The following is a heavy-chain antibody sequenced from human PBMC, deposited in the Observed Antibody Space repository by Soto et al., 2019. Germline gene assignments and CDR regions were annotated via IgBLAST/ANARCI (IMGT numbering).Heavy chain of an antibody. CDR2: IYYSGST. D-gene: IGHD5-12*01. CDR1: GGSISSGDYY. V-gene: IGHV4-30-4*01. Sequence: PSETLSLTCTVSGGSISSGDYYWSWIRQPPGKGLEWIGYIYYSGSTYYNPSLKSRVTISVDTSKNQLSLKLSSVTAADTAVYYCARENARDGYNFPYYYYGMDVWGQGTTVTVSS. J-gene: IGHJ6*02. CDR3: ARENARDGYNFPYYYYGMDV.